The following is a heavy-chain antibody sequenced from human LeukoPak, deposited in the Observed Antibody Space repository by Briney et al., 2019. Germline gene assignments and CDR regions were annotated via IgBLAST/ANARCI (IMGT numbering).Heavy chain of an antibody. J-gene: IGHJ4*02. CDR1: GGSFSGYY. Sequence: SETLSLTCAVYGGSFSGYYWSWIRQPPGKGLEWIGEINHSGSTNYNPSLKSRVTISVDTSKNQFSLKLSSVTAADTAVYYCARVLSGYSYGYFKDYWGQGTLVTVFS. V-gene: IGHV4-34*01. D-gene: IGHD5-18*01. CDR3: ARVLSGYSYGYFKDY. CDR2: INHSGST.